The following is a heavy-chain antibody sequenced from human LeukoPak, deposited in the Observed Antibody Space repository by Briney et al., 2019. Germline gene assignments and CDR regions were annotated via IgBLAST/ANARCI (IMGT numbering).Heavy chain of an antibody. CDR1: GYTFTSYY. D-gene: IGHD6-13*01. V-gene: IGHV1-46*03. Sequence: ASVKVSRKASGYTFTSYYMHSVRQAPGQGLEWMGIINPSGGSTSYAQKFQGRVTMTRDTSTSTVYMELSSLRSEDTAVYYCARDEQQLVHPSDYWGQGTLVTVSS. J-gene: IGHJ4*02. CDR2: INPSGGST. CDR3: ARDEQQLVHPSDY.